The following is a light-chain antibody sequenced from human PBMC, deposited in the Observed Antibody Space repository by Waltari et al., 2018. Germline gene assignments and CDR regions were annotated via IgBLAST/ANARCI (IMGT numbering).Light chain of an antibody. CDR1: ASVLYNSNNKNY. J-gene: IGKJ1*01. Sequence: IVMTQSPDSLTVSLGERAPINCKSSASVLYNSNNKNYLAWYQQKPGQPPKLLIYWASTRESGVPDRFSGSGSGTDFTLTISSLQAEDVAVYYCQQYYSTPQTFGQGTKVEIK. CDR2: WAS. V-gene: IGKV4-1*01. CDR3: QQYYSTPQT.